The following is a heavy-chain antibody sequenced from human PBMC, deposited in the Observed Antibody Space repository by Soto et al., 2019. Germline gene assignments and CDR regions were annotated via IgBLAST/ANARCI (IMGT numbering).Heavy chain of an antibody. Sequence: PGGSLRLSCAASGFTFSSYSMNWVRQAPGKGLEWVAVISYDGSNKYYADSVKGRFTISRDNSKNTLYLQVNSLRAEDTAVYYCAKGVFYYDSRALDYWGQGTLVTVSS. CDR3: AKGVFYYDSRALDY. D-gene: IGHD3-22*01. CDR1: GFTFSSYS. CDR2: ISYDGSNK. V-gene: IGHV3-30*18. J-gene: IGHJ4*02.